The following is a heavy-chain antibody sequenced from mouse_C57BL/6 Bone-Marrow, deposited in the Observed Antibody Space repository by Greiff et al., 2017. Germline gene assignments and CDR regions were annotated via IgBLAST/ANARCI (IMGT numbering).Heavy chain of an antibody. D-gene: IGHD1-1*01. V-gene: IGHV1-15*01. CDR1: GYTFTDYE. CDR3: TNITSEY. J-gene: IGHJ2*01. CDR2: IDPETGGT. Sequence: VQLQQSGAELVRPGASVTLSCKASGYTFTDYEMHWVKQTPVHGLEWIGAIDPETGGTAYNQKFKGKAILTADKSSSTAYMELRILTTEYSAVYYVTNITSEYWGQGTTLTVSS.